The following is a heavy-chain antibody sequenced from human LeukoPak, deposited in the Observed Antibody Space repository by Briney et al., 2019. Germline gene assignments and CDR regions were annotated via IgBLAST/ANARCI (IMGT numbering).Heavy chain of an antibody. CDR2: ISWNGGST. D-gene: IGHD3-10*02. J-gene: IGHJ6*04. CDR3: EELGITMIGGV. V-gene: IGHV3-20*04. CDR1: GVTFSIYA. Sequence: GGSLRLSCAASGVTFSIYAMSCGRQAPGKGLWWVSGISWNGGSTGYADSVKGRVTTSRDNAKNSLSLQMNRLRAEDTAVYYCEELGITMIGGVWGKRTTLTISS.